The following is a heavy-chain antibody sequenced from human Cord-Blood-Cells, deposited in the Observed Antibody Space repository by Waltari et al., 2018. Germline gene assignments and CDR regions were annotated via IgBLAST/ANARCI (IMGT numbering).Heavy chain of an antibody. J-gene: IGHJ6*03. CDR3: ARDGPGYSSSDYYMDV. V-gene: IGHV3-53*01. Sequence: EVQLVESGGGLIQPGGSLRLSCAASGFTVSSNYMSWVRPAPGKGLDWVSVIYSGGSTYYADSVKGRFPISRDNSKNTLYLQMNSLRAEDTAVYYCARDGPGYSSSDYYMDVWGKGTTVTVSS. CDR2: IYSGGST. CDR1: GFTVSSNY. D-gene: IGHD6-13*01.